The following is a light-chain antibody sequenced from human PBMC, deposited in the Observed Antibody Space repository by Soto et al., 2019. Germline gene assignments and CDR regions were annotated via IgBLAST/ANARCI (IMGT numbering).Light chain of an antibody. J-gene: IGKJ3*01. CDR1: QSISSY. CDR2: DAS. V-gene: IGKV3-11*01. Sequence: DIVLTQSPATLSLSPGERATLSCRASQSISSYLVWFQQKPGQAPRLLIYDASTRATGIPARFSGSGSGTDFTLTTSSLEPEDFAVYYCQQRSNWPLTFGPGTKVDIK. CDR3: QQRSNWPLT.